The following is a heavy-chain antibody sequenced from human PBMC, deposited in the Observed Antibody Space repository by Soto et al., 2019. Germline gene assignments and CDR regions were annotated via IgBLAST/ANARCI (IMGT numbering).Heavy chain of an antibody. Sequence: ASVKVSCKASGYTFINFDISWVRQAAGQGLEWLGWMDPGSGKTGYASKFQGRVAMTRDASTGTSHLELSSLTSDDTAVYYCARMASAGTLNWFDPWGQGTLVTVSS. D-gene: IGHD6-13*01. V-gene: IGHV1-8*02. CDR2: MDPGSGKT. J-gene: IGHJ5*02. CDR1: GYTFINFD. CDR3: ARMASAGTLNWFDP.